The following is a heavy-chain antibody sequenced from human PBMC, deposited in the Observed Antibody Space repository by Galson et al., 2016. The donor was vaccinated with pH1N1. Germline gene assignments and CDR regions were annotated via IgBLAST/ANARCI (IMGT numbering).Heavy chain of an antibody. CDR3: ARYAVTYYYDSSGYPDWYFDL. J-gene: IGHJ2*01. Sequence: QSGAEVKKPGESLKISCKGSGYSFTSYWIGWVRQMPGKGLEWMGIIYPGDSDTRYSPSFQGQVTISADKSTSTAYLQWRSLKASDTAIYYCARYAVTYYYDSSGYPDWYFDLWGRGTLVTVSS. V-gene: IGHV5-51*03. CDR1: GYSFTSYW. CDR2: IYPGDSDT. D-gene: IGHD3-22*01.